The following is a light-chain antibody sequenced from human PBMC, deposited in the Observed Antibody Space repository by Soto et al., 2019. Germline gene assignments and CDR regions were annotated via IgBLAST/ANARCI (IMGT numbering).Light chain of an antibody. V-gene: IGKV1-27*01. CDR1: QGIIDY. CDR2: AAS. CDR3: QKYDSAPHT. J-gene: IGKJ1*01. Sequence: DIQMTQSPSSLSASVGDTVAITCRASQGIIDYLAWFQQRPGKAPKLLIYAASTLHTGVPSRFSGSGAGTDFTLTISSLQHEDAATYYCQKYDSAPHTFGQGTKVEIK.